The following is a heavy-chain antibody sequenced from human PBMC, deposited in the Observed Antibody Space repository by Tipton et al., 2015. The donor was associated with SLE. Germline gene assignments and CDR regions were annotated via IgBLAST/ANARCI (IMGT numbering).Heavy chain of an antibody. CDR1: GFTFGTYW. CDR3: ARGHGDY. Sequence: GSLRLSCATSGFTFGTYWMNWVRQAPGKGLEWVANIKQDGTETNYVDSVKGRFTIPRDNAKNSLYLQMNSLRAEDTAVYYCARGHGDYWGQGTLVTVSS. V-gene: IGHV3-7*01. CDR2: IKQDGTET. J-gene: IGHJ4*02.